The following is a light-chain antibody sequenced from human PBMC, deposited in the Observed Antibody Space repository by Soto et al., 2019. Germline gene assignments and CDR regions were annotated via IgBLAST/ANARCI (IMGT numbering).Light chain of an antibody. CDR3: SSYAGSNTLYV. CDR1: SSNIGAGYD. V-gene: IGLV1-40*01. CDR2: GNS. Sequence: QSVLTQPPSVSGAPGQRVTISCTGSSSNIGAGYDVHWYQQLPGTAPKLLIYGNSNRPSGVPDRFSGSKSGTSASLAITGLQAEDEADYYCSSYAGSNTLYVFGTGTKLTVL. J-gene: IGLJ1*01.